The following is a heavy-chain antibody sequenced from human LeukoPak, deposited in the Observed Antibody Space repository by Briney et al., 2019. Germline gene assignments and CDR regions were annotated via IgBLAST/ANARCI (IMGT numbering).Heavy chain of an antibody. CDR2: INPNSGGT. V-gene: IGHV1-2*02. Sequence: GASVKVSCKASGYTFTGYYMHWVRQAPGQGLEWMGWINPNSGGTNYAQKFQGRVTMTRDTSISTAYMELSSLRSEDTAVYYCAKGYDSKDPGAFDIWGQGTMVTVSS. CDR1: GYTFTGYY. CDR3: AKGYDSKDPGAFDI. D-gene: IGHD3-22*01. J-gene: IGHJ3*02.